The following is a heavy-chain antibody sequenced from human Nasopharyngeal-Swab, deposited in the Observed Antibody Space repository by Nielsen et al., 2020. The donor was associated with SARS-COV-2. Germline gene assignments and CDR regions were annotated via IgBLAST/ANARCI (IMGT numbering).Heavy chain of an antibody. V-gene: IGHV3-48*03. J-gene: IGHJ3*01. CDR2: ISTTTATI. D-gene: IGHD5-12*01. CDR1: GSGFSYYE. CDR3: AREVPYSGHDDAFDL. Sequence: GGSLRLSCAASGSGFSYYEMNWVRQAPGNGLEWISYISTTTATIYYADSVKGRFTISRDNAKNSLYLQMNSLRAEDTAVYYCAREVPYSGHDDAFDLWGQGTMVTVSS.